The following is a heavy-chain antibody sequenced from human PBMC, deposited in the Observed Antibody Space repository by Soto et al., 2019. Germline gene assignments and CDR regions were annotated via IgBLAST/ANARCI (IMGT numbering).Heavy chain of an antibody. CDR3: AWEYCSGGSGPLYYGMDF. D-gene: IGHD2-15*01. J-gene: IGHJ6*02. V-gene: IGHV1-3*01. Sequence: QVQLVQSGAEVKKPGASVKVSCKASGYTFTSYAMHWVRQAPGQRLEWMGWINAGNGNTKYSQKFQGRVTITRDTSGRTAYMELSSRRSEDPAVYLWAWEYCSGGSGPLYYGMDFWGQGTTVTVSS. CDR2: INAGNGNT. CDR1: GYTFTSYA.